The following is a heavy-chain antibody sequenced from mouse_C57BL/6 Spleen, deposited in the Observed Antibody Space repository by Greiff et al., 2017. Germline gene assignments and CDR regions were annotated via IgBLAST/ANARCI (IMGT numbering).Heavy chain of an antibody. V-gene: IGHV1-66*01. J-gene: IGHJ4*01. CDR3: ARYRDYDEGEYAMDY. CDR1: GYSFTSYY. D-gene: IGHD2-4*01. Sequence: VQLQQSGPELVKPGASVKISCKASGYSFTSYYIHWVQQRPGQGLEWIGWIYPGGGNTKYNETFKGKATMTADTSSSTAYMQLSSLTSEDTAVYYCARYRDYDEGEYAMDYWGQGTSVTGSS. CDR2: IYPGGGNT.